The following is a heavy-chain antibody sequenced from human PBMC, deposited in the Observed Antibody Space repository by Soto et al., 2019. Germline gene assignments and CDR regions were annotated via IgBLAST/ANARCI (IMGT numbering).Heavy chain of an antibody. Sequence: PVHSLKISCKGSGYSFTSYWIGWVRQMPGKGLGRMGIIYPGDSDTRYSPSFQGQVTISADKSITTTYLPWSRLKPSDTAIYYCARLFDTSGWYDYWRRGSLGAV. V-gene: IGHV5-51*01. D-gene: IGHD6-19*01. CDR2: IYPGDSDT. J-gene: IGHJ4*02. CDR1: GYSFTSYW. CDR3: ARLFDTSGWYDY.